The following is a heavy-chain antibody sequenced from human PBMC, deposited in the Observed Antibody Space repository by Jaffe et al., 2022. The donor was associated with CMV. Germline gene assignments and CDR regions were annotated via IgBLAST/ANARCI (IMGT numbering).Heavy chain of an antibody. V-gene: IGHV4-34*01. CDR1: GGSFSGYY. J-gene: IGHJ5*02. D-gene: IGHD4-17*01. CDR3: ARGTTVTTFPQANWFDP. CDR2: INHSGST. Sequence: QVQLQQWGAGLLKPSETLSLTCAVYGGSFSGYYWSWIRQPPGKGLEWIGEINHSGSTNYNPSLKSRVTISVDTSKNQFSLKLSSVTAADTAVYYCARGTTVTTFPQANWFDPWGQGTLVTVSS.